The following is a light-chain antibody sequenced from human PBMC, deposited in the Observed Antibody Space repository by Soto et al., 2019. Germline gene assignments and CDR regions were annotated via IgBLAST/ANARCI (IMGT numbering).Light chain of an antibody. CDR3: QQYGTSPPT. CDR1: QSVSSY. J-gene: IGKJ2*01. V-gene: IGKV3-20*01. CDR2: GTS. Sequence: ETVLTQSPGTLSLSPGERATLSCRASQSVSSYSAWYQQKPGQALRLLIYGTSSRAIGIPDRFSGSGSGTDFTLTISRLEPEDFAVYYCQQYGTSPPTFGQGTKLEI.